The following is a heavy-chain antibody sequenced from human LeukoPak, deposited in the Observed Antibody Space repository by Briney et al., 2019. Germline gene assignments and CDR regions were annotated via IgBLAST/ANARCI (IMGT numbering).Heavy chain of an antibody. D-gene: IGHD6-19*01. J-gene: IGHJ4*02. CDR1: GFTFSSYA. Sequence: GSLRLSCAASGFTFSSYAMSWIRQPPGKGLEWIGYIYHSGSTNYNPSLKSRVTISVDTSKNQFSLKLSSVTAADTAVYYCARTRIPVAGTRIDYWGQGTLVTVSS. V-gene: IGHV4-59*01. CDR3: ARTRIPVAGTRIDY. CDR2: IYHSGST.